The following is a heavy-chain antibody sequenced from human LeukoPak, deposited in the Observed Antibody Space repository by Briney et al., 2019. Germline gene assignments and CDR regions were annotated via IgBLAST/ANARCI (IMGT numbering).Heavy chain of an antibody. V-gene: IGHV3-23*01. D-gene: IGHD1-1*01. CDR3: ARNYPTSGIVTIFDY. CDR1: GFTFNNYA. J-gene: IGHJ4*02. Sequence: GGSLRLSCASSGFTFNNYAMTWVRQAPGKGLEWVSSITASGGSTYCADSVKGRFTISRDNSKNTLYLQMSSLRAEDTAVYYCARNYPTSGIVTIFDYWGQGTLVTVSS. CDR2: ITASGGST.